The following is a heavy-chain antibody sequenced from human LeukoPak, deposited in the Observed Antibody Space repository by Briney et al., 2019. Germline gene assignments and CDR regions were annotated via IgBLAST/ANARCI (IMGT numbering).Heavy chain of an antibody. D-gene: IGHD3-3*01. V-gene: IGHV4-30-4*08. CDR2: IYYSGST. Sequence: SQTLSLTCTVSGGSISSGDYYWSWIRQPPGKGLEWIGYIYYSGSTYYNPSLKSRVTMSVDTSKNQFSLKLSSVTAADTAVYYFARNLRITIFGVVRINWFDPWGQGTLVTVSS. CDR3: ARNLRITIFGVVRINWFDP. CDR1: GGSISSGDYY. J-gene: IGHJ5*02.